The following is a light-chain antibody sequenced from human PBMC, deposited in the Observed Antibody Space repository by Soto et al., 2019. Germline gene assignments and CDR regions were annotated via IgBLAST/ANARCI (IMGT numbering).Light chain of an antibody. CDR3: SSYTSSSTVV. CDR1: RSDVGGYNY. CDR2: EVS. J-gene: IGLJ2*01. Sequence: QSALTQPASVSGSPGQSITISCTGTRSDVGGYNYVSWYQQHPGKAPKLMIYEVSNRPSGVSNRFSGSKSGNTASLTISGLQAEDEGDYSCSSYTSSSTVVFGGGTKLTVL. V-gene: IGLV2-14*01.